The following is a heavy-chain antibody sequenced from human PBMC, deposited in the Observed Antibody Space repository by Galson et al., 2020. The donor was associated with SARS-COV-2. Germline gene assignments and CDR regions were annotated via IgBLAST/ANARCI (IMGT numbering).Heavy chain of an antibody. D-gene: IGHD4-17*01. Sequence: GGSLRLSCAASGFTFSRSVMNWVRQAPGKGLEWVSVISSSGGTTTYADSVKGRFTMSRDNSKNTLYLQMNNLRADDTAIYYCVKVLPVTLGYGMDVWGQGTTVTVSS. CDR3: VKVLPVTLGYGMDV. CDR1: GFTFSRSV. V-gene: IGHV3-23*01. J-gene: IGHJ6*02. CDR2: ISSSGGTT.